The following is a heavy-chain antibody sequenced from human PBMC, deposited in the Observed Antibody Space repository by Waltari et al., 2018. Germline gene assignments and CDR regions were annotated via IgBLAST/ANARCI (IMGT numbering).Heavy chain of an antibody. V-gene: IGHV1-69*10. D-gene: IGHD5-12*01. CDR3: ARDSHPGDSGYDSAFDI. CDR2: IIPILGIA. J-gene: IGHJ3*02. Sequence: QVQLVQSGAEVKKPGSSVKVSCKASGGTFSNYAISWVRQAPGQGLEGLGWMGGIIPILGIANYAQKFQGRVTITADKSTSTAYMELSSLRSEDTAVYYCARDSHPGDSGYDSAFDIWGQGTMVTVSS. CDR1: GGTFSNYA.